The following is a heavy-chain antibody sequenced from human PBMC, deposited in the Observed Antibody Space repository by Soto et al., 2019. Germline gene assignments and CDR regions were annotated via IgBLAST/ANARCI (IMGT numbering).Heavy chain of an antibody. CDR2: IYPGDSDT. CDR3: ARLRGSMVRGVPFDY. J-gene: IGHJ4*02. V-gene: IGHV5-51*01. CDR1: GYSFTSYW. Sequence: PGESLKISCKGSGYSFTSYWIGWVRQMPGKGLEWMGIIYPGDSDTRYSPSFQGQVTISADKSISTAYLQWSSLKASDTAMYYCARLRGSMVRGVPFDYWGQGTLVTVSS. D-gene: IGHD3-10*01.